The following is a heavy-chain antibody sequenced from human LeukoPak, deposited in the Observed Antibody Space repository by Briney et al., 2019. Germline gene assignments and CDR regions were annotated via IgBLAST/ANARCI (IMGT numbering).Heavy chain of an antibody. V-gene: IGHV1-18*01. CDR1: GYTFTSYG. CDR3: ARGGLVGYCSGGSCYLDIAVAACGLPTDY. Sequence: GASVKVSCKASGYTFTSYGISWVRQAPGQGLEWMGWISAYNGNTNYAQKLQGRVTTTTDTSTSTTYMELRSLRSDDTAVYYCARGGLVGYCSGGSCYLDIAVAACGLPTDYWGQGTLVTVSS. D-gene: IGHD2-15*01. CDR2: ISAYNGNT. J-gene: IGHJ4*02.